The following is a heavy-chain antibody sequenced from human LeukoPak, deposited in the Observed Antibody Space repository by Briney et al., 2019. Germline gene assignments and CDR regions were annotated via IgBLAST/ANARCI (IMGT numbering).Heavy chain of an antibody. CDR1: GFTVSSNY. CDR3: AKDLGIYDTTTDY. CDR2: IYSGGST. J-gene: IGHJ4*02. Sequence: GWSLRLSFPASGFTVSSNYMSWVRQAPWKELEWVSVIYSGGSTYHADSVKGRFTISRDNSKNTLYLQMNSLRVEDTAVYYCAKDLGIYDTTTDYWGQGTLVTVSS. D-gene: IGHD2/OR15-2a*01. V-gene: IGHV3-53*05.